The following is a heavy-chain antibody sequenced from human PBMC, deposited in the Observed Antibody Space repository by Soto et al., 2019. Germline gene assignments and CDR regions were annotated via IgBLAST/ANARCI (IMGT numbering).Heavy chain of an antibody. J-gene: IGHJ4*02. CDR3: AGGGSGSYSY. V-gene: IGHV3-74*03. D-gene: IGHD3-10*01. CDR1: GFTFSSYW. CDR2: IKTDGSYT. Sequence: GGSLRLSCAASGFTFSSYWMHWVRQAPGKGLVWVSRIKTDGSYTTYADSVKGRFTISRDNAKNTLYLQMNSLRAEDTAVYYCAGGGSGSYSYWGQGTLVTVSS.